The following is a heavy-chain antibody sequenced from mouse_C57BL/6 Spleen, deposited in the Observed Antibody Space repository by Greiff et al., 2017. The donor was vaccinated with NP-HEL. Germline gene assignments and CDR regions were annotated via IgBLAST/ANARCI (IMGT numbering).Heavy chain of an antibody. CDR2: IYPGSGNT. J-gene: IGHJ2*01. V-gene: IGHV1-66*01. CDR1: GYSFTSYY. D-gene: IGHD2-1*01. CDR3: ATIYYGNYVAYFDY. Sequence: QVQLQQSGPELVKPGASVKISCKASGYSFTSYYIHWVKQRPGQGLEWIGWIYPGSGNTKYNEKFKGKATLTADTSSSTAYMQLSSLTSEDSAVYYCATIYYGNYVAYFDYWGQGTTLTVSS.